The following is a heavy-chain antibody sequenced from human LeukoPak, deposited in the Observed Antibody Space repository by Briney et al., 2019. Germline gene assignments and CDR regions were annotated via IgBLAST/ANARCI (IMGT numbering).Heavy chain of an antibody. D-gene: IGHD2-15*01. CDR1: GYSFTIYY. J-gene: IGHJ4*02. CDR2: INPSGGST. Sequence: ASVKVSCKASGYSFTIYYMHWVRQAPGQGLEWMGVINPSGGSTSYAQRFQGRVTVTRDTSTSTVYMELSSLTSDDTAVYYCARGRTVNTRWYPYEYWGQGTLVTVSS. CDR3: ARGRTVNTRWYPYEY. V-gene: IGHV1-46*01.